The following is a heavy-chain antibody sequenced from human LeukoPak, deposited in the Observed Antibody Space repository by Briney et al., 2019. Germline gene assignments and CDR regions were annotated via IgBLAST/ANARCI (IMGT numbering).Heavy chain of an antibody. CDR1: GGSISSYY. D-gene: IGHD3-10*01. CDR3: ARRGELLGITMVRGVRVDAFDI. V-gene: IGHV4-59*01. J-gene: IGHJ3*02. CDR2: IYYSGST. Sequence: PSETLSLTCTVSGGSISSYYWSWIRQPPGKGLEWIGYIYYSGSTNYNPSLKSRVTISVDTSKNQFSLKLSSVTAADTAVYYCARRGELLGITMVRGVRVDAFDIWGQGTMVTVSS.